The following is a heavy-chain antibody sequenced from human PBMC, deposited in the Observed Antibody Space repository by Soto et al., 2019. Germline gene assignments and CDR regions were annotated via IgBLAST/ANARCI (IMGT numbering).Heavy chain of an antibody. D-gene: IGHD1-1*01. CDR3: ARVSDWNDVGGTFP. V-gene: IGHV4-34*01. CDR2: INHSGST. Sequence: QVQLQQWGAGLLKPSETLSLTCAVYGGSFSGYYWSWIRQPPGKGLEWIGEINHSGSTNYNPSLKSRVTIAVDTSKNHFSLKLSSVTAADTAVYYCARVSDWNDVGGTFPWGQGTLVTVSS. CDR1: GGSFSGYY. J-gene: IGHJ5*02.